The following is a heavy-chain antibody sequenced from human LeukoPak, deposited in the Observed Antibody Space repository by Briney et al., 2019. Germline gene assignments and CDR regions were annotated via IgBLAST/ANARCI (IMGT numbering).Heavy chain of an antibody. CDR1: GFTFSSYE. CDR2: ISSSGSTI. Sequence: PGGSLRLSCAASGFTFSSYEMNWVRQAPGKGLEWVSYISSSGSTIYYADSVKGRFTISRDNSKNTLYLQMNSLRAEDTAVYYCAKDQYSSSYYFDYWGQGTLVTVSS. V-gene: IGHV3-48*03. CDR3: AKDQYSSSYYFDY. D-gene: IGHD6-6*01. J-gene: IGHJ4*02.